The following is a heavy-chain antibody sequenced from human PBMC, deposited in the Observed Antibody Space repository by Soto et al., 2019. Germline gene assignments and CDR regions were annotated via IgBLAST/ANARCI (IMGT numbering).Heavy chain of an antibody. CDR2: IKDSGDST. V-gene: IGHV3-23*01. J-gene: IGHJ4*02. CDR3: ARDSGYDLGYFDY. CDR1: GFSFSNYA. Sequence: GGSLRLSCAASGFSFSNYAMHWVRQAPGKGLEWVSTIKDSGDSTYYLDSVRGRFTISRDYSRNTLYLQMNSLRAEDTAVYYCARDSGYDLGYFDYWGQGTLVTVSS. D-gene: IGHD5-12*01.